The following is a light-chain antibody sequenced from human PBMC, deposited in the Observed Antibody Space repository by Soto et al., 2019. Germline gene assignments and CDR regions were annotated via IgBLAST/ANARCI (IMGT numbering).Light chain of an antibody. CDR2: GNI. V-gene: IGLV1-40*01. CDR1: SSNIGAGYD. CDR3: QTYDTGVSGSI. Sequence: QSVLTQPPSVSGAPGQRVAISCAGTSSNIGAGYDVHWYQHLPGTAPKLLIVGNINRPSGVPDRFSGSKSGTSASLAITGLQAAEEGDYYCQTYDTGVSGSIFGGGTKLTVL. J-gene: IGLJ2*01.